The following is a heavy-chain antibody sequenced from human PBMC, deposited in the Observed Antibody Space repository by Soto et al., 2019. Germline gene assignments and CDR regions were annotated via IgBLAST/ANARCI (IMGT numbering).Heavy chain of an antibody. CDR2: IYYSGST. D-gene: IGHD3-3*01. Sequence: SETLSLTCTVSGGSISSYYWSWIRQPPGKGLEWIGYIYYSGSTNYSPSLKSRVTISVDTSKNQFSLKLSSVTAADTAVYYCARLRFLDWNYFFDYWGQGTLVTVSS. CDR3: ARLRFLDWNYFFDY. J-gene: IGHJ4*02. CDR1: GGSISSYY. V-gene: IGHV4-59*08.